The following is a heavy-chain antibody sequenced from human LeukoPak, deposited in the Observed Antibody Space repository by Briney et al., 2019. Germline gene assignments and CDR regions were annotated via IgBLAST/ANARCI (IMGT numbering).Heavy chain of an antibody. Sequence: SETLSLTCAVYGGSFSGYYWSWIRQPPGKGLEWIGEINHSGSTNYNPSLKSRVTISVDTSKNQFSLKLSSVTAADAAVYYCASLDYGDYCFDSWGQGTLVTVSS. V-gene: IGHV4-34*01. D-gene: IGHD4-17*01. CDR1: GGSFSGYY. CDR3: ASLDYGDYCFDS. CDR2: INHSGST. J-gene: IGHJ4*02.